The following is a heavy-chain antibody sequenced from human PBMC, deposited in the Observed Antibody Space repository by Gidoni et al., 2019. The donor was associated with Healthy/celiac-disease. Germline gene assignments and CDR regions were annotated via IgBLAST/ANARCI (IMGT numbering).Heavy chain of an antibody. CDR1: GFTFGDYA. D-gene: IGHD2-2*01. V-gene: IGHV3-49*04. J-gene: IGHJ4*02. CDR3: TRVGGYCSSTSCYFPFDY. CDR2: NRSKAYGGTT. Sequence: EVQLVESGGGLVQPGRSLRLACTAPGFTFGDYAMSWVRQAPGKGLEWVGFNRSKAYGGTTEYAASVKGRFTISRDDSKSIAYLQMNSLKTEDTAVYYCTRVGGYCSSTSCYFPFDYWGQGTLVTVSS.